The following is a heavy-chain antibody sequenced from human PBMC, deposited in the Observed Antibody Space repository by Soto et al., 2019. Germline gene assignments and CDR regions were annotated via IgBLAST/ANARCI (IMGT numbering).Heavy chain of an antibody. J-gene: IGHJ6*02. D-gene: IGHD6-19*01. V-gene: IGHV1-18*04. CDR3: ARERAEQWLVLSLYYYGMDV. Sequence: QVQLVQSGAEVKKPGASVKVSCRASGYTFTSYVISWVRQAPGQGLEWMGGISAYNGNTNYAQKLQGRVTMTTDTSTSTAYMELRSLRSDDTAVYYCARERAEQWLVLSLYYYGMDVWGQGTTVTVSS. CDR1: GYTFTSYV. CDR2: ISAYNGNT.